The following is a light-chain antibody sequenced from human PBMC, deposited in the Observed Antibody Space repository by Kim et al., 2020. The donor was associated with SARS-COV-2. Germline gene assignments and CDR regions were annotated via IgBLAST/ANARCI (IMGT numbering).Light chain of an antibody. CDR2: GNS. CDR1: SSNIGAGYN. V-gene: IGLV1-40*01. J-gene: IGLJ2*01. CDR3: QSYDSSLTGSI. Sequence: QSVLTQPPSVSGTPGQRATISCTGSSSNIGAGYNVHWYQQLPETAPQLLIFGNSNRPSGVPDRFSGSKSGTSASLAITGLQAEDEADYCCQSYDSSLTGSIFGGGTQLTVL.